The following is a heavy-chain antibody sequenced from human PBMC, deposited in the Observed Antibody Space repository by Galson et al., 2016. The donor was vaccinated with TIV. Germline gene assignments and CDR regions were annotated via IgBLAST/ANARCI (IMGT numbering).Heavy chain of an antibody. CDR2: INGVGST. Sequence: SLRLSCAASGFTVSDKSMYWVRQPPGKGLEWVSVINGVGSTYYADSVKGRFTISRDNSKNTLYLQMHSLRVEDTAVYFCARSYDSSGHRGRLDIWGQGALVTVSS. D-gene: IGHD3-22*01. CDR1: GFTVSDKS. J-gene: IGHJ4*02. CDR3: ARSYDSSGHRGRLDI. V-gene: IGHV3-53*03.